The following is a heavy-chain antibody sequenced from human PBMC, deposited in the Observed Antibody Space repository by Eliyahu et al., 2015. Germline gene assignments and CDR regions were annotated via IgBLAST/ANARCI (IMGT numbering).Heavy chain of an antibody. CDR3: ARDPHIMGKVLYGMDV. D-gene: IGHD2-21*01. J-gene: IGHJ6*04. CDR2: INEDGSTT. V-gene: IGHV3-74*01. Sequence: EVQLVESGGGLVQPGESLRLSCAASGFTXGTYXLPXXPPTPXXRRWXHWVRQAPGKGLVWVSRINEDGSTTTYADSVKDRFTISRDNAKNTLYLQMHSLRAEDSAVYYCARDPHIMGKVLYGMDVWGKGTTVTVSS. CDR1: GFTXGTYX.